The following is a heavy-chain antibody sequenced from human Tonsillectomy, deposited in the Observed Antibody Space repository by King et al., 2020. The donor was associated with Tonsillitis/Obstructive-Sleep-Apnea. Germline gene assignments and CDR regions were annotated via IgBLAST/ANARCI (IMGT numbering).Heavy chain of an antibody. V-gene: IGHV3-53*01. Sequence: VQLVESGGTLIQPGGSLRLFCAASGFTVSSNYMSWVRQAPGKGLEWVSIIYSAGDTYYANSVKGRFTFSRDNSENTLFLQMNSLRAEDTAKYYCARGSGTFEDVHFDYWGQGTLGTVSS. CDR2: IYSAGDT. CDR3: ARGSGTFEDVHFDY. J-gene: IGHJ4*02. D-gene: IGHD1-26*01. CDR1: GFTVSSNY.